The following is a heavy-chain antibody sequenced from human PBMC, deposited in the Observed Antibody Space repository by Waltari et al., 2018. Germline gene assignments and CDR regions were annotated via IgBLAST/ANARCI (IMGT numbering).Heavy chain of an antibody. CDR1: EFSFNTHW. V-gene: IGHV3-7*03. CDR2: IKPDGSDK. D-gene: IGHD3-16*01. J-gene: IGHJ4*02. CDR3: AKMGAGRAPDY. Sequence: EVQLVESGGDLVQPGGSLRLSCSASEFSFNTHWMAWFRPAPGKRLEWVATIKPDGSDKFYVDSVKGRFAISRDNARNLLYLQMNSLRAEDTAIFYCAKMGAGRAPDYWGQGTLVTVSS.